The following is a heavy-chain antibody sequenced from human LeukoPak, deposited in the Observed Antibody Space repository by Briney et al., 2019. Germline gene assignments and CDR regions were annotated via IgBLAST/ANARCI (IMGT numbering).Heavy chain of an antibody. D-gene: IGHD2-2*01. CDR2: ISYGGSNK. Sequence: GGSLRLSCAASGFTFSSYGMHWVRQAPGKGLEWVAVISYGGSNKYYADSVKGRFTISRDNSKNTLYLQMNSLRAEDTAVYYCANSKEYQLLAIDYWGQGTLVTVSS. V-gene: IGHV3-30*18. CDR1: GFTFSSYG. CDR3: ANSKEYQLLAIDY. J-gene: IGHJ4*02.